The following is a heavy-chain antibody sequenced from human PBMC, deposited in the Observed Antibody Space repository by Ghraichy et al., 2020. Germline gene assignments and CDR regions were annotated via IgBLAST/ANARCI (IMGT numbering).Heavy chain of an antibody. CDR1: GGSFSGYY. J-gene: IGHJ4*02. V-gene: IGHV4-34*01. Sequence: SETLSLTCAVYGGSFSGYYWSWIRQPPGKGLEWIGEINHSGSTNYNPSLKSRVTISVDTSKNQFSLKLSSVTAADTAVYYCARSSWGTMVRGVIRRFDYWGQGTLVTVSS. CDR2: INHSGST. D-gene: IGHD3-10*01. CDR3: ARSSWGTMVRGVIRRFDY.